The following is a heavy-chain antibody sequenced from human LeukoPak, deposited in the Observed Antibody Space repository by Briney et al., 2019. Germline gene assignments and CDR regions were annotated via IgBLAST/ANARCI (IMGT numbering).Heavy chain of an antibody. J-gene: IGHJ4*02. CDR3: ARATVDTAMVTA. V-gene: IGHV1-69*13. CDR2: IIPIFGTA. CDR1: GGTSSSYA. D-gene: IGHD5-18*01. Sequence: ASVKVSCKASGGTSSSYAISWVRQAPGQGLEWMGGIIPIFGTANYAQKFQGRVTITADESTSTAYMELSSLRSEDTAVYYCARATVDTAMVTAWGQGTLVTVSS.